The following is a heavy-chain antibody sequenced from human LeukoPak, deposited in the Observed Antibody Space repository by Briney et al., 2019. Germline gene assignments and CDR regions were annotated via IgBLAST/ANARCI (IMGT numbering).Heavy chain of an antibody. J-gene: IGHJ4*02. D-gene: IGHD1-14*01. V-gene: IGHV3-48*03. Sequence: GGSLTLSCVASGFTFSRLEMTWVRQPAGKWLQWVSCISPSGSTIYYADSVRGRFTSSRDNAKNSMYLQMDRLGDEDTDVYYWATETIGRHYDYWGQGTLLTVSS. CDR2: ISPSGSTI. CDR3: ATETIGRHYDY. CDR1: GFTFSRLE.